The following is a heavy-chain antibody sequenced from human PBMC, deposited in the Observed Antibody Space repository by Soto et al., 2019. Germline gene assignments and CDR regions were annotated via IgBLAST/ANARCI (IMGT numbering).Heavy chain of an antibody. V-gene: IGHV1-18*01. CDR1: GYTFTSYG. D-gene: IGHD3-22*01. CDR3: ARDSRSADDYYDSSGYSLQGGMDV. J-gene: IGHJ6*02. CDR2: ISAYNGNT. Sequence: ASVKVSCKASGYTFTSYGISWVRQAPGQGLEWMGWISAYNGNTNYAQKLQGRVTMTTDTFTSTAYMELRSLRSDDTAVYYCARDSRSADDYYDSSGYSLQGGMDVWGQGTTVTVSS.